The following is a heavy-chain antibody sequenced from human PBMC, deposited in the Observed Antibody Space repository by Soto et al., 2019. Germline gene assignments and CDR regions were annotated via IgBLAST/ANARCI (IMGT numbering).Heavy chain of an antibody. CDR1: GYTFTSYG. V-gene: IGHV1-18*01. D-gene: IGHD3-22*01. CDR3: ARDPPYYYDSSGYPPKYFQH. CDR2: ISAYNGNT. Sequence: QVQLVQSGAEVKKPGASVKVSCKASGYTFTSYGISWVRQAPGQGLEWMGWISAYNGNTNYAQKLQGRVTMTTDTSTSTAYMELRSLRSDDTAVYYCARDPPYYYDSSGYPPKYFQHWGQGTLVTVSS. J-gene: IGHJ1*01.